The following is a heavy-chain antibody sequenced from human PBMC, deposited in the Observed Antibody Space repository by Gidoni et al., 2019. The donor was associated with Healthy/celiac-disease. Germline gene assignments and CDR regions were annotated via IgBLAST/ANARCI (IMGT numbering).Heavy chain of an antibody. CDR2: ISSNGGST. CDR1: GFTFSSYA. D-gene: IGHD2-15*01. J-gene: IGHJ4*02. V-gene: IGHV3-64D*09. CDR3: VKDWGLGYCSGGSCYRDY. Sequence: EVQLVESGGGLVQPGGSLSLSCSASGFTFSSYAMHWVRQAPGKGLEYVSAISSNGGSTYYADSVKGRFTISRDNSKNTLYLQMSSLRAEDTAVYYCVKDWGLGYCSGGSCYRDYWGQGTLVTVSS.